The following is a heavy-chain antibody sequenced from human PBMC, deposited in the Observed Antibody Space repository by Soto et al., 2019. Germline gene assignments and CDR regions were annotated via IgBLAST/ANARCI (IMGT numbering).Heavy chain of an antibody. J-gene: IGHJ4*02. V-gene: IGHV4-59*01. CDR3: ANSGSSGYYYLDY. CDR1: GGSIGGYY. CDR2: IYYSGST. D-gene: IGHD3-22*01. Sequence: PSETLSLTSTVSGGSIGGYYWSWIRQPPGKGLEWIGYIYYSGSTNYNPSLKSRVTISVDNSKNTLYLQMGSLRAEDMAVYYCANSGSSGYYYLDYWGQGTLVTVS.